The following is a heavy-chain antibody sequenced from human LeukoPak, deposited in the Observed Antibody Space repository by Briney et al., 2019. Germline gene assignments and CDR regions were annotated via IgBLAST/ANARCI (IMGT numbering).Heavy chain of an antibody. Sequence: ASVKVSCKASGYTFTGYYMHWVRQAPGQGLEWMGWINPNSGGTNYAQKFQGRVTMTRDTSISTAYMELSRLRSDDTAVYYCARDLNSGYVGIDYWGQGTLVTVSS. CDR1: GYTFTGYY. CDR2: INPNSGGT. V-gene: IGHV1-2*02. J-gene: IGHJ4*02. D-gene: IGHD5-12*01. CDR3: ARDLNSGYVGIDY.